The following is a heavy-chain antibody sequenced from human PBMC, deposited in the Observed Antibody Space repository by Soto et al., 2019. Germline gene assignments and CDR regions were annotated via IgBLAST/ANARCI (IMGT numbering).Heavy chain of an antibody. CDR3: ARGYYSTTSPRRSWFDP. D-gene: IGHD2-2*01. J-gene: IGHJ5*02. CDR1: GGSVSSTSYY. Sequence: QVQLQESGPGLVKPSETLSLTCTVSGGSVSSTSYYWSWIRQPPGKGLGWIGYIYYSGSTNYNPSLKSRVTISVDTSKNQFSLRLSSVTAADTAVYYCARGYYSTTSPRRSWFDPWGQGTLVTVSS. V-gene: IGHV4-61*01. CDR2: IYYSGST.